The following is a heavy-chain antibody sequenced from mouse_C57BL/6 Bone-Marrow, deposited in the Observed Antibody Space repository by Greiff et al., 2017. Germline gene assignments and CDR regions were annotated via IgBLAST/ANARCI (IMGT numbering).Heavy chain of an antibody. J-gene: IGHJ3*01. Sequence: QVRLQQPGAELVKPGASVKLSCKASGYTFTSYWMQWVKQRPGQGLEWIGEIDPSDSYTNYNQKFKGKATLTVDTSSSTAYMQLSSLTSEDSAVYYCARNYPAWFAYWGQGTLVTVSA. D-gene: IGHD1-1*02. CDR2: IDPSDSYT. CDR1: GYTFTSYW. V-gene: IGHV1-50*01. CDR3: ARNYPAWFAY.